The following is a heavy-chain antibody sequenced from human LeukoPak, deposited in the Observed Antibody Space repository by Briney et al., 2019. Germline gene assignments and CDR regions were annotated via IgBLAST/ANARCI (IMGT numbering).Heavy chain of an antibody. CDR2: INPNSGGT. CDR3: ARLDRGFGIAAHFDD. CDR1: GYTFTGYY. V-gene: IGHV1-2*02. D-gene: IGHD6-6*01. Sequence: ASVKVSCKASGYTFTGYYMHWVRQAPGQGLEWMGWINPNSGGTNYAQKFQGRVTMTRDTSISTAYMELSRLRSDDTAVYYCARLDRGFGIAAHFDDWGQGTLVTVSS. J-gene: IGHJ4*02.